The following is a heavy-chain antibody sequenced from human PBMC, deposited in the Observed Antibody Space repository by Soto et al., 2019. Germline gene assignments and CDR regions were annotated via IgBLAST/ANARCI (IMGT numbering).Heavy chain of an antibody. J-gene: IGHJ6*02. CDR3: ARVVGGNSHYYYYYGMDV. Sequence: SETHSHTCTFSGFSIISYYWSWIWQPTGKGLEWIGYMYNTGSTIYNPSLKSRVTISVDTSKNQFSLKLNSVTAADTAVHYCARVVGGNSHYYYYYGMDVWGQGTTVTVSS. D-gene: IGHD2-21*02. V-gene: IGHV4-59*01. CDR2: MYNTGST. CDR1: GFSIISYY.